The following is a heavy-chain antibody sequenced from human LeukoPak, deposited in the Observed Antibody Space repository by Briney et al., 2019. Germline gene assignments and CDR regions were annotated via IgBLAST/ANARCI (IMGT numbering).Heavy chain of an antibody. CDR2: IKQDGSEK. CDR1: GFTFSSYW. Sequence: GSLRLSCAASGFTFSSYWMSWVRQAPGKGLEWVANIKQDGSEKYYVDSVKGRFTISRDNAKNSLYLQMNSLRAEDTAVYYCAREGRDGHNQNLNDFDYWGQGTLVTVSS. J-gene: IGHJ4*02. CDR3: AREGRDGHNQNLNDFDY. V-gene: IGHV3-7*01. D-gene: IGHD5-24*01.